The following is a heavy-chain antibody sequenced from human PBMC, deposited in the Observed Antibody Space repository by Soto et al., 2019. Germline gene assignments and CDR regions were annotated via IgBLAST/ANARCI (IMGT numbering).Heavy chain of an antibody. V-gene: IGHV1-18*01. Sequence: QVQLVQSGGEVKKPGASVKVSCKASGYTFTSYGITWVRQAPGQGLEWMGWISAYNGYTKYAQRHQGRDTKTTGTPTETACIELRRQRSDLTAVYYGARVLGGYYCRVGHGLQHWGQGSLVTVST. CDR2: ISAYNGYT. D-gene: IGHD2-15*01. J-gene: IGHJ1*01. CDR1: GYTFTSYG. CDR3: ARVLGGYYCRVGHGLQH.